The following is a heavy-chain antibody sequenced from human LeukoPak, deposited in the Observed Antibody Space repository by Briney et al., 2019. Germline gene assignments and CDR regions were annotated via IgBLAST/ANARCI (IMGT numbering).Heavy chain of an antibody. CDR3: ATGLLRLGELSTSFDY. V-gene: IGHV3-74*01. J-gene: IGHJ4*02. CDR2: INSDGSST. D-gene: IGHD3-16*02. Sequence: GGSLRLSCAASGFTFSSYWMHWVRQAPGKGLVWVSRINSDGSSTSYADSVKGRFTISRDNSKNTLYLQMNSLRAEDTAVYYCATGLLRLGELSTSFDYWGQGTLVTVSS. CDR1: GFTFSSYW.